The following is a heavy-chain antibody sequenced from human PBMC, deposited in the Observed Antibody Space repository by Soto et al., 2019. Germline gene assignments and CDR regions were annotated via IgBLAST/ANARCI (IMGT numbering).Heavy chain of an antibody. CDR1: GGTFSSYA. Sequence: SVKVSCKASGGTFSSYAISWVRQAPGQGLEWMGGIIPIFGTANYAQKFQGRVTITADESTSTAYMEMSSMRSEDTAVYYCARDGTMLTGYRTYYYYYGMDVWG. V-gene: IGHV1-69*13. J-gene: IGHJ6*02. D-gene: IGHD3-9*01. CDR3: ARDGTMLTGYRTYYYYYGMDV. CDR2: IIPIFGTA.